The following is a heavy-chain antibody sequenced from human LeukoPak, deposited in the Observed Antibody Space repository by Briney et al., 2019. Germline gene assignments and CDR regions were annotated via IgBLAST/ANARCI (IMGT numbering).Heavy chain of an antibody. J-gene: IGHJ4*02. V-gene: IGHV1-2*02. CDR3: AGGARYYGSGSYYNDY. CDR2: INPNSGGT. D-gene: IGHD3-10*01. CDR1: GYTFTGYY. Sequence: ASVKVSCKASGYTFTGYYMHWVRQAPGQGLEWMGWINPNSGGTNYAQKFQGRVTMTRDTSISTAYMELSRLRSDDTAVYYCAGGARYYGSGSYYNDYWGQGTLVTVSS.